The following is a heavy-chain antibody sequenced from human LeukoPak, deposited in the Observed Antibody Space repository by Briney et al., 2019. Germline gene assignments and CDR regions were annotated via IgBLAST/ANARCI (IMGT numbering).Heavy chain of an antibody. D-gene: IGHD5-12*01. V-gene: IGHV4-39*01. Sequence: GSLRLSCAASGFTFSSYGMSWVRQPPGKGLEWIGNIYYSGNTYYNSSLKSRVTISVDTSKNQFSLKLSSVTAADTAVYFCARGAVTTNPSNFDYWGQGTLVTVSS. J-gene: IGHJ4*02. CDR3: ARGAVTTNPSNFDY. CDR1: GFTFSSYG. CDR2: IYYSGNT.